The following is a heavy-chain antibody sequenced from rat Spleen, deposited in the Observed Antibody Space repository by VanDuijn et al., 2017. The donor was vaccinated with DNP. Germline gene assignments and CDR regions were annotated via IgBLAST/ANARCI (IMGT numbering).Heavy chain of an antibody. CDR2: IIYDGSRT. CDR3: ARGRLYPHYAMDA. J-gene: IGHJ4*01. D-gene: IGHD1-2*01. CDR1: GFPFSDYN. V-gene: IGHV5S10*01. Sequence: EVQLVESGGGLVQPGRSLKLSCAASGFPFSDYNMAWVRQAPKKGLEWVATIIYDGSRTYYRDSVKGRFTISRDNAKNTLQLQMNNLRSEDTATYYCARGRLYPHYAMDAWGQGTSVTVSS.